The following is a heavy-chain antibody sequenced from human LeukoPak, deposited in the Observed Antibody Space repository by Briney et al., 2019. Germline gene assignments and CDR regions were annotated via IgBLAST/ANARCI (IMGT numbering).Heavy chain of an antibody. CDR3: ARDRGYSYCYDYYGMDV. CDR1: GYTFSSYG. V-gene: IGHV1-18*01. CDR2: ISVYNGNT. J-gene: IGHJ6*02. D-gene: IGHD5-18*01. Sequence: ASLTVSCKASGYTFSSYGISWVRQAPGQGLEWMGWISVYNGNTKYAQKVQGRVTMTTDTSTSTAYMEVRSLRSDDTAVYYCARDRGYSYCYDYYGMDVWGQGTTVTVSS.